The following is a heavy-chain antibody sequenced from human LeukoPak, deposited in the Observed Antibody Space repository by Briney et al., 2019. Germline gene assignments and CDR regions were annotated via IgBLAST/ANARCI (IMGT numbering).Heavy chain of an antibody. CDR1: GFSFNTYG. CDR3: AGKAAAYYFVY. CDR2: MQYDGSEE. J-gene: IGHJ4*02. V-gene: IGHV3-30*02. D-gene: IGHD2-2*01. Sequence: GGSLRLSCAASGFSFNTYGMHWVRQAPGKGLEWVTFMQYDGSEEYYGDSVKGRFTISRDNSKNTLYLQMDSLRGEDTAVYYCAGKAAAYYFVYWGQGTLVTVSS.